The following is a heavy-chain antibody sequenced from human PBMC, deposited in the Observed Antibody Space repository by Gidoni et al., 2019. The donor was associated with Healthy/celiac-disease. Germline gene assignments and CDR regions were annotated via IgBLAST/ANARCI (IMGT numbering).Heavy chain of an antibody. V-gene: IGHV2-70*15. J-gene: IGHJ3*02. CDR2: IDWDDDK. CDR3: ARITAMGYDAFDI. CDR1: GFSLSTSGMC. Sequence: QVTLRESGPALVKPTQTLTLTCTFSGFSLSTSGMCVSWIRQPPGKALEWLARIDWDDDKYYSTSLKTRLTISKDTSKNQVVLTMTNTDPVDTATYYCARITAMGYDAFDIWGQGTMVTVSS. D-gene: IGHD5-18*01.